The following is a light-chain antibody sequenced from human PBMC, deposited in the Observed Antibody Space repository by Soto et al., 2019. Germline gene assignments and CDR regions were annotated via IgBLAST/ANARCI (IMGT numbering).Light chain of an antibody. V-gene: IGLV2-14*01. CDR3: SSFTTSSTWV. J-gene: IGLJ3*02. CDR2: EVS. CDR1: SSDVGKYSY. Sequence: QSALTQPASVSGSPGPSIAISCTGTSSDVGKYSYVSWFQQYPGNAPKLMIYEVSNRPSGVSNRFSGSKSGNTASLTISGLQGEDEADYYCSSFTTSSTWVFGGGTKLTVL.